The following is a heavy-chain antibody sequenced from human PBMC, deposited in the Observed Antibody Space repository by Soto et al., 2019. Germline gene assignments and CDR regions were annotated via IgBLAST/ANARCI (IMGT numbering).Heavy chain of an antibody. J-gene: IGHJ6*02. CDR3: ARKLTGTTPGDFYYYGMDV. CDR2: IIPIFGTA. D-gene: IGHD1-20*01. Sequence: SVKVSCKASGGTFSSYAISWVRQAPGQGLEWMGGIIPIFGTANYAQKFQGRVTITADKSTSTAYMELSSLRSEDTAVYYCARKLTGTTPGDFYYYGMDVWGQGTTVPSP. V-gene: IGHV1-69*06. CDR1: GGTFSSYA.